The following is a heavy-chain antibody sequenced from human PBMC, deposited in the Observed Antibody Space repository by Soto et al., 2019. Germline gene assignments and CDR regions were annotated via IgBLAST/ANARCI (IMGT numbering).Heavy chain of an antibody. V-gene: IGHV3-21*06. CDR2: ITSSSTYI. CDR1: GFTFSAYS. D-gene: IGHD5-18*01. Sequence: GGSLRLSCVASGFTFSAYSMSWVRQAPGQGLEWVSSITSSSTYIYYTRSVEGRFTISRDDAKNSLHLQMNSLRAEDTAVYYCARDLLEGYGHARQPDYWGQGTLVTVSS. J-gene: IGHJ4*02. CDR3: ARDLLEGYGHARQPDY.